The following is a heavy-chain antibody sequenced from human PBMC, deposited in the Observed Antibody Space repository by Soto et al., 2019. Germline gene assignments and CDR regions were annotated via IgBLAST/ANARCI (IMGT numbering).Heavy chain of an antibody. Sequence: SETLSLTCTVSGGSINTGDYYWTWIRQPRGKGLEWIGYIYYSGTTYYNPSLKSRVSLSLDTSKNHFSLRLTSVTAADTAVYYCAKGVDFEGFSPYGMHVWGQGTTVTVSS. V-gene: IGHV4-30-4*01. CDR3: AKGVDFEGFSPYGMHV. CDR2: IYYSGTT. CDR1: GGSINTGDYY. D-gene: IGHD3-3*01. J-gene: IGHJ6*02.